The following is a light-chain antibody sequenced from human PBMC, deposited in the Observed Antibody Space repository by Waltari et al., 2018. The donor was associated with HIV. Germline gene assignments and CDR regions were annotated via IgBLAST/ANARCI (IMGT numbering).Light chain of an antibody. CDR3: QKYKRALLT. CDR1: QSVSSY. V-gene: IGKV3-11*01. CDR2: DAS. Sequence: EIVLTQSPATLSLSPGERATLSCRASQSVSSYLAWYQQKPGRAPRLLIYDASNRATGIPARFSGSGSGTDFTLTISSLEPEDVATYYCQKYKRALLTFGQGTRLEIK. J-gene: IGKJ5*01.